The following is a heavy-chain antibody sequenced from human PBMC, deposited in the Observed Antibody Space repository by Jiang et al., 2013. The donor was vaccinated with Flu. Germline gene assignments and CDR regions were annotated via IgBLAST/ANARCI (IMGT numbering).Heavy chain of an antibody. CDR2: IYWDDDK. D-gene: IGHD3-22*01. V-gene: IGHV2-5*02. J-gene: IGHJ3*02. CDR3: AHILRRNYYDSSGYYSDAFDI. Sequence: PPGKALEWLALIYWDDDKRYSPSLKSRLTITKDTSKNQVVLTMTNIDPVDTATYYCAHILRRNYYDSSGYYSDAFDIWGQGTMVTVSS.